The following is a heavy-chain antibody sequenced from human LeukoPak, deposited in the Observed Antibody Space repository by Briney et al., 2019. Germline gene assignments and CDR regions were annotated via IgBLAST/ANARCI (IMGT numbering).Heavy chain of an antibody. J-gene: IGHJ6*03. CDR3: ATVSKKAYYYYMDV. V-gene: IGHV1-24*01. CDR2: FDPEDGET. Sequence: ASVKVSCKVSGHTLTELSMHWVRQAPGKGLEWMGGFDPEDGETIYAQKFQGRVTMTEDTSTDTAYMELSSLRSEDTAVYYCATVSKKAYYYYMDVWGKGTTVTVSS. CDR1: GHTLTELS.